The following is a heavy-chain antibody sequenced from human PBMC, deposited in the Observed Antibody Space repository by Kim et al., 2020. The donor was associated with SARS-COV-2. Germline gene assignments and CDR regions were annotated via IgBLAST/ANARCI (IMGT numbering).Heavy chain of an antibody. CDR1: GYPFTSYG. D-gene: IGHD2-15*01. J-gene: IGHJ4*02. Sequence: ASVKVSCKASGYPFTSYGISWVRQAPGHGLEWMDWLRVFPVPPRYAPPVPGRVAVTSDTSTSTAYMELRSLRSDDTAVYYCARDSCSGGSCYSGDYWGQGTLVTVSS. CDR2: LRVFPVPP. V-gene: IGHV1-18*04. CDR3: ARDSCSGGSCYSGDY.